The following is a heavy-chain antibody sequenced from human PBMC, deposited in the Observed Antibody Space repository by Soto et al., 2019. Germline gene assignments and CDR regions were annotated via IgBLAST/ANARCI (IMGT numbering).Heavy chain of an antibody. V-gene: IGHV4-39*01. Sequence: QLQLQESGPGLVKPSETLSLTCTVSGGSISSSSYYWGWIRQPPGKGLEWIGSIYYSGSTYYNPSLKSRVTISVDTSKNQFSLKLSSVTAADTAVYYCARYDSSGSFDYWGQGTLVTVSS. CDR2: IYYSGST. J-gene: IGHJ4*02. D-gene: IGHD3-22*01. CDR3: ARYDSSGSFDY. CDR1: GGSISSSSYY.